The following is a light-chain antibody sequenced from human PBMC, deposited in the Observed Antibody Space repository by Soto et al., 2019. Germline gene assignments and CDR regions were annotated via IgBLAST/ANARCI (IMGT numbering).Light chain of an antibody. CDR1: SSNIGAGYD. J-gene: IGLJ2*01. CDR3: QSYDSSLSGSDVV. CDR2: GNS. Sequence: QSVLXQPPSXSGAPGQRVTISXTGSSSNIGAGYDVHWYQQLPGTAPKLLIYGNSNRPSGVPDRFSGSRSGTSASLAITGLQAEDEADYYCQSYDSSLSGSDVVFXGGTKLTVL. V-gene: IGLV1-40*01.